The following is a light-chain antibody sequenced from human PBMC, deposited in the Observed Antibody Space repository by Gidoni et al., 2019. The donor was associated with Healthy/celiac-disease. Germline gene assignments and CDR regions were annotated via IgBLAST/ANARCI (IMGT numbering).Light chain of an antibody. V-gene: IGLV1-44*01. CDR3: AAWDDSLNGVV. Sequence: QSVLTQPPSASGTPGQRVPLSCPGSSSNIGNNTVNWYQQLPGTAPKLLIYSNNQRPSGVPDRFSGSKSGTSASLAISGLQSEDEADYYCAAWDDSLNGVVFGGGTKLTVL. J-gene: IGLJ2*01. CDR2: SNN. CDR1: SSNIGNNT.